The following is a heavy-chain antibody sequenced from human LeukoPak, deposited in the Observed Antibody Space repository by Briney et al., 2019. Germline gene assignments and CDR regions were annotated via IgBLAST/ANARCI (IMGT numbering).Heavy chain of an antibody. D-gene: IGHD3-3*02. CDR3: AKLAVRKSNSDY. V-gene: IGHV3-7*01. CDR2: IKEDGSDK. CDR1: GFTFSNSW. J-gene: IGHJ4*02. Sequence: SGGSLRLSCLASGFTFSNSWMTWVRQAPGRGLEWVANIKEDGSDKQYVDSVRGRFTISRDNAKNSVSLQMDGLRAEDTAVYYCAKLAVRKSNSDYWGQGTLVTVSS.